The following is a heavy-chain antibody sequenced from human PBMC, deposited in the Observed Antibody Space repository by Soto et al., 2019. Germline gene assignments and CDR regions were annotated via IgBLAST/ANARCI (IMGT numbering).Heavy chain of an antibody. Sequence: KTGGSLRLSCAASGFTFTRYSMNWVRQAPGKGLEWVSSISSTTNYIYYGDSMKGRFTISRDNGKNSLYLEMHSLRAEDTAVYYCARESEDLTSNFDYWGQGTLVTVS. CDR2: ISSTTNYI. CDR1: GFTFTRYS. J-gene: IGHJ4*02. CDR3: ARESEDLTSNFDY. V-gene: IGHV3-21*06.